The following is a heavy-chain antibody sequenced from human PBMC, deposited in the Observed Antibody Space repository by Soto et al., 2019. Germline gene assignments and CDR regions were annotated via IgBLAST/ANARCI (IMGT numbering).Heavy chain of an antibody. D-gene: IGHD2-8*01. V-gene: IGHV3-48*01. CDR2: IGSRSNNI. J-gene: IGHJ6*02. CDR3: ARDLGVPPSYYYGMDV. Sequence: GGSLRLSCTASGFSFKGSAMNCVRPAPRKGVEWVSHIGSRSNNIYYADSGKGRFAISRDNAKNSLYLQMNSLTAEDTAVYYCARDLGVPPSYYYGMDVWGQGTTVTVSS. CDR1: GFSFKGSA.